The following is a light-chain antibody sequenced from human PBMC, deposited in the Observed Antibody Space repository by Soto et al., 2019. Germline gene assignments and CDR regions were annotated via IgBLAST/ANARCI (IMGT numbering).Light chain of an antibody. V-gene: IGLV1-51*01. Sequence: QSVLTQPPSVSAAPGQKVTISCSGSTSNIGNNYVSWYQQLPGTAPKLLIYDNNKRPSGIFDRFSGSKSGTSATLGITGLQAGDEADYYCATWDSSLSAVVVGGGTKLTVL. J-gene: IGLJ2*01. CDR2: DNN. CDR3: ATWDSSLSAVV. CDR1: TSNIGNNY.